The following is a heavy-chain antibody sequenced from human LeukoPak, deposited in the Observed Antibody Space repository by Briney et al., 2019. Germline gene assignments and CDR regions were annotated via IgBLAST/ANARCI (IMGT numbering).Heavy chain of an antibody. CDR1: GYTFTGYY. CDR2: INPDSGGT. J-gene: IGHJ4*02. Sequence: ASVKVSCNASGYTFTGYYIHWVRQAPGQGHEWMGWINPDSGGTNYAQRFQGRVIMTRDTSISTAYMELSRLRSDDTAVYYCARDFDYIDYVFDYWGQGTLVTVSS. CDR3: ARDFDYIDYVFDY. D-gene: IGHD4-11*01. V-gene: IGHV1-2*02.